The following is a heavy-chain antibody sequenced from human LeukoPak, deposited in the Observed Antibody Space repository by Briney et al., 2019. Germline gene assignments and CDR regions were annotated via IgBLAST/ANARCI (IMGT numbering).Heavy chain of an antibody. CDR1: GFTFSNYW. Sequence: GGSLRLSCAASGFTFSNYWMHWVRQAPGKGLEWVSSISASSNFMHYAESVRGRFTISRDNAKNSLYLQMNSLGAQDTAVYYCARPATGYCSSAGCHWDSWGQGTLVTVSS. V-gene: IGHV3-21*01. CDR2: ISASSNFM. J-gene: IGHJ4*02. D-gene: IGHD2-2*01. CDR3: ARPATGYCSSAGCHWDS.